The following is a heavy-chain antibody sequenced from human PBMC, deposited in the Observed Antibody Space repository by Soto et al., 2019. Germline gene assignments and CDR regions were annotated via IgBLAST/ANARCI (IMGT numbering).Heavy chain of an antibody. Sequence: GGSLRLSCAASGFTFSSYAMSWVRQAPGKGLEWVSAISGSGGSTYYADSVKGRFTISRDNSKNSLYLQMNSLRAEDTAVYYCAKTTGTSMVRGFSYDYWGQGTLVTVSS. CDR2: ISGSGGST. CDR3: AKTTGTSMVRGFSYDY. D-gene: IGHD3-10*01. J-gene: IGHJ4*02. CDR1: GFTFSSYA. V-gene: IGHV3-23*01.